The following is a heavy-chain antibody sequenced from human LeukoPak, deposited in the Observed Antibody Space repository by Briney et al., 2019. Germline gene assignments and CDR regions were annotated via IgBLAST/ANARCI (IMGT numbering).Heavy chain of an antibody. D-gene: IGHD2-2*01. Sequence: GGSLRLSCAASGFTFNHYWMTWVRHAPGKGLEWVAHITQDGNQKYYVDSVKGRFTISRDSAENSLYLEINSLRAEDTAVYYCARSSTSCYVYWGQGTLVTVSS. V-gene: IGHV3-7*01. J-gene: IGHJ4*02. CDR3: ARSSTSCYVY. CDR2: ITQDGNQK. CDR1: GFTFNHYW.